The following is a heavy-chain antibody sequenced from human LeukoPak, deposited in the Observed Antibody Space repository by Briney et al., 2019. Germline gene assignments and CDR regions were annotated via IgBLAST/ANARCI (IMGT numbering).Heavy chain of an antibody. V-gene: IGHV1-69*06. J-gene: IGHJ4*02. CDR1: GGTFSNYA. CDR2: IIPIFGTA. CDR3: ARGQAAADFQFDY. Sequence: ASVKVSCKASGGTFSNYAISWVRQAPGQGLEWMGGIIPIFGTANYAQKFQGRVTITADKSTSTAYMELSSLRSEDTAVYYCARGQAAADFQFDYWGQGTLVTVSS. D-gene: IGHD6-13*01.